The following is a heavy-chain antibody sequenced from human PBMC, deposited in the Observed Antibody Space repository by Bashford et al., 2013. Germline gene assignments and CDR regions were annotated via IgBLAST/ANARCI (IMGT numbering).Heavy chain of an antibody. CDR1: GGSISSYY. V-gene: IGHV4-59*01. D-gene: IGHD5-18*01. CDR3: ARAGTARLDYFDY. Sequence: ETLSLTCTVSGGSISSYYWSWIRQPPGKGLEWIGYIYYSGSTNYNPSLKSRVTISVDTSKNQFSLKLSSVTAADTAVYYCARAGTARLDYFDYWGQGTLVTVSS. CDR2: IYYSGST. J-gene: IGHJ4*02.